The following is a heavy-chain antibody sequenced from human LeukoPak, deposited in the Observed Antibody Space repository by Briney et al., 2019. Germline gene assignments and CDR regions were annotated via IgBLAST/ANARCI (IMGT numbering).Heavy chain of an antibody. V-gene: IGHV1-69*06. D-gene: IGHD5-24*01. Sequence: ASVKVSCKASGGTFSSYAISWVRQAPGQGLEWMGGIIPIFGTANYAQKFQGRVTITADKSTSTAYMELSSLRSEDTAVYYCARLKDGKELLGVFDIWGQGTMVTVSS. CDR3: ARLKDGKELLGVFDI. CDR2: IIPIFGTA. CDR1: GGTFSSYA. J-gene: IGHJ3*02.